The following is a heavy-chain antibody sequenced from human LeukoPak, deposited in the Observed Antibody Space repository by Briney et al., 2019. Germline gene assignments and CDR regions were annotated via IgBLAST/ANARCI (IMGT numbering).Heavy chain of an antibody. J-gene: IGHJ4*02. CDR2: ITGSGGNT. CDR1: GFTFSNYA. Sequence: GGSLRLPCAASGFTFSNYAMSWVRQAPGKGLEWVTAITGSGGNTYYADSVKGRFTISRDNSKNTVFLQMNSLRAEDTAVYYCAKWGDYDVLTGYYVSDYWGQGTLVTVSS. CDR3: AKWGDYDVLTGYYVSDY. D-gene: IGHD3-9*01. V-gene: IGHV3-23*01.